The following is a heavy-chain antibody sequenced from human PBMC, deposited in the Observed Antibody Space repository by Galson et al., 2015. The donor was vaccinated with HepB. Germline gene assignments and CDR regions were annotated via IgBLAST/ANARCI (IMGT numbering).Heavy chain of an antibody. CDR3: AREGGCSAGDCYRKALDY. CDR1: GFTFSSYS. CDR2: ISYNGGST. D-gene: IGHD2-21*02. V-gene: IGHV3-64*02. Sequence: SLRLSCAASGFTFSSYSMHWVRQAPGKGLEYISAISYNGGSTYYVESVKGRFTIARDNPKNTLYLQMGTLRAEDMAVYYCAREGGCSAGDCYRKALDYWGQGTLVTVSS. J-gene: IGHJ4*02.